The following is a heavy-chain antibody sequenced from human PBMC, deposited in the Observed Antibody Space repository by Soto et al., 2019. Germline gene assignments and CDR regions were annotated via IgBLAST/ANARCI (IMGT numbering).Heavy chain of an antibody. CDR1: GFTFSSYG. CDR3: AKDSRKDIVVVVAATFDY. D-gene: IGHD2-15*01. V-gene: IGHV3-30*18. Sequence: GESLKISCAASGFTFSSYGMHWVRQAPGKGLEWVAVISYDGSNKYYADSVKGRFTISRDNSKNTLYLQMNSLRAEDTAVYYCAKDSRKDIVVVVAATFDYWGQGTLVTVSS. J-gene: IGHJ4*02. CDR2: ISYDGSNK.